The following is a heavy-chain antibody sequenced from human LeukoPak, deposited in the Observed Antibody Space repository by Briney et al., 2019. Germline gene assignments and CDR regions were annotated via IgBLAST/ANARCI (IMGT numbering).Heavy chain of an antibody. CDR3: ARVFDSGSQAYFFYMDV. CDR2: IYSSGST. Sequence: SETLSLTCNVSGGSIRGYYWSWIRQPPGKGLEWIGYIYSSGSTNYNPSLKSRVTMSVDTSKNQFSLKVSSVTAADTAVYYCARVFDSGSQAYFFYMDVWGIGTTVTISS. CDR1: GGSIRGYY. J-gene: IGHJ6*03. V-gene: IGHV4-59*01. D-gene: IGHD3-10*01.